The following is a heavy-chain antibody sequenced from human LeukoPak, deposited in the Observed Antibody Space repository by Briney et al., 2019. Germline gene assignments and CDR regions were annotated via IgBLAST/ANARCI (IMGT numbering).Heavy chain of an antibody. CDR1: GFTFSGYA. Sequence: PGGSLRLSCAASGFTFSGYAVSWVRQAPGKGLEWVSAISGSGGSTYYADSVKGRFTISRDNSKNTLYLQMNSLRAEDTAVYYCAKDPVVAVPTFDYWGQGTLVTVSS. V-gene: IGHV3-23*01. D-gene: IGHD2-15*01. J-gene: IGHJ4*02. CDR3: AKDPVVAVPTFDY. CDR2: ISGSGGST.